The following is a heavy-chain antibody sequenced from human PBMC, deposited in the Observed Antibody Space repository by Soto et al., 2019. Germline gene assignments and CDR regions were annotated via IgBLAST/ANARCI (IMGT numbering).Heavy chain of an antibody. Sequence: QVQLVESGGGLVKPGGSLRLSCVASGFTFSDYYMSWIRQAPGKGLEWVSYISSSGSTIYYADSVKGRFTISRDNEENSLYLQMHSRRAEDTAVYSCAREPVETPTVTYHYYSGMDVWGQGTAVTVSS. V-gene: IGHV3-11*01. D-gene: IGHD5-18*01. CDR3: AREPVETPTVTYHYYSGMDV. J-gene: IGHJ6*02. CDR2: ISSSGSTI. CDR1: GFTFSDYY.